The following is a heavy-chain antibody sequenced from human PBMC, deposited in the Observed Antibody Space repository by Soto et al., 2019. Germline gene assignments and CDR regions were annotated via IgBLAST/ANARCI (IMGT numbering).Heavy chain of an antibody. D-gene: IGHD5-18*01. CDR2: ISYDGSNK. CDR1: GFTFSSYC. J-gene: IGHJ6*02. CDR3: AKALRGYSYGYYYYYGMDV. Sequence: GGSLRLSCAASGFTFSSYCMHWIRQAPGKWLEWVAVISYDGSNKYYADSVKGRFTIPRDNSKNTLYLQMNSLRAEDTAVYYCAKALRGYSYGYYYYYGMDVWGQGXTVTVYS. V-gene: IGHV3-30*18.